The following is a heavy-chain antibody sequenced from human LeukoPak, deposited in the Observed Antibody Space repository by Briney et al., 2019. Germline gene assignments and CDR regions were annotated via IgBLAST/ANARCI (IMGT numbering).Heavy chain of an antibody. CDR1: GFTFSSYS. V-gene: IGHV3-21*01. J-gene: IGHJ4*02. CDR3: ARASGDIVETATMGSY. D-gene: IGHD5-18*01. Sequence: PGGSLRLTCAASGFTFSSYSMNWVRQAPGKGLEWVSSISSSSSSIYYADSVKGRFTISRDNAKNSLYLQMNSLRAEDTAVYYCARASGDIVETATMGSYWGQGTLVTVSS. CDR2: ISSSSSSI.